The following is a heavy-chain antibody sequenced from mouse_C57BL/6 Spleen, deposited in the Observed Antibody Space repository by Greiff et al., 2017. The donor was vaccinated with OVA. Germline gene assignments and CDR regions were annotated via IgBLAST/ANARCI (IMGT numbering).Heavy chain of an antibody. V-gene: IGHV1-5*01. CDR3: TRSYDYDGPFDY. Sequence: EVQLQLSGTVLARPGASVKMSCKTSGYTFTSYWMHWVKQRPGQGLEWIGAIYPGNSDTSYNQKFKGKAKLTAVTSASTAYMELSSLTNEDSAVYYCTRSYDYDGPFDYWGQGTTLTVSS. CDR1: GYTFTSYW. CDR2: IYPGNSDT. J-gene: IGHJ2*01. D-gene: IGHD2-4*01.